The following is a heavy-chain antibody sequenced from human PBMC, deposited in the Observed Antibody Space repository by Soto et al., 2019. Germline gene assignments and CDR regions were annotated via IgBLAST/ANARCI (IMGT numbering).Heavy chain of an antibody. CDR2: ISYDGSNK. CDR3: AKDHRTTVTTRGVWYFDY. D-gene: IGHD4-17*01. Sequence: LRLSCAASGFTFSSYALHWVRQAPGKGLEWVALISYDGSNKYYADSVKGRFTISRDTSKNTLYLQMNSLRAEDTAVYYCAKDHRTTVTTRGVWYFDYWGQGTLVTVSS. J-gene: IGHJ4*02. CDR1: GFTFSSYA. V-gene: IGHV3-30*18.